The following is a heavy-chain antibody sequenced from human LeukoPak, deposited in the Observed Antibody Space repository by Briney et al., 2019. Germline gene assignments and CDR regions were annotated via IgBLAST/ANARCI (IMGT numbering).Heavy chain of an antibody. D-gene: IGHD2-15*01. CDR3: AKAPVTTCRGAFCYPFDY. J-gene: IGHJ4*02. V-gene: IGHV3-7*03. CDR1: GFTFSSYW. CDR2: IKQDGSEK. Sequence: GGSLRLSCAASGFTFSSYWMSWVRQAPGKGLEWVANIKQDGSEKYYVDPVKGRFTISRDSSKNTLFLQMNRLRPEDAAVYYCAKAPVTTCRGAFCYPFDYWGLGTLVTVSS.